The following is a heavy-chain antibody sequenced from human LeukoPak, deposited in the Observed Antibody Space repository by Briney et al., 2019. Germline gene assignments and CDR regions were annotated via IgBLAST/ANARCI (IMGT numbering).Heavy chain of an antibody. CDR1: GFTFGNNW. D-gene: IGHD6-6*01. CDR3: ARWATSFDL. V-gene: IGHV3-7*01. J-gene: IGHJ4*02. Sequence: GGSLRLSCAASGFTFGNNWMSWVRQAPGKGLEWVANIKQDGSDKYYVDSVTGRFTISRDNAKNSLYLQMNNLRAEDTAVYYCARWATSFDLWGQGTLVTVSS. CDR2: IKQDGSDK.